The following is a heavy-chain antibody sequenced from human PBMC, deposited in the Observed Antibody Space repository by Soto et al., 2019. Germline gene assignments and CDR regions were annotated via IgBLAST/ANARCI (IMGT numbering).Heavy chain of an antibody. V-gene: IGHV1-8*01. D-gene: IGHD2-2*01. CDR3: AREVVEYCSSTSCYGEDY. Sequence: QVQLVQSGAEVKKPGASVKVSCKASGYTFTSYDINWVRQATGQGLEWMGWMNPNSGNTGCAQKFQGRVTMTRNTSISTAYMELSSLRSEDTAVYYCAREVVEYCSSTSCYGEDYWGQGTLVTVSS. CDR2: MNPNSGNT. J-gene: IGHJ4*02. CDR1: GYTFTSYD.